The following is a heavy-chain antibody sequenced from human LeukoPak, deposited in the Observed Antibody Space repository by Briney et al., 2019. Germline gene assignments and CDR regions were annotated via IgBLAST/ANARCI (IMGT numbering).Heavy chain of an antibody. CDR2: ISPYNGNT. Sequence: ASVKVSCKASGYTCTSYGISWVRQAPGQGLEWMGWISPYNGNTNYAQKLQGRVTMTTDTSTSTAYMELRSLRSDDTAVYYCARGSALYYYGSGSYRYFDYWGQGTLVTVSS. J-gene: IGHJ4*02. CDR3: ARGSALYYYGSGSYRYFDY. V-gene: IGHV1-18*01. D-gene: IGHD3-10*01. CDR1: GYTCTSYG.